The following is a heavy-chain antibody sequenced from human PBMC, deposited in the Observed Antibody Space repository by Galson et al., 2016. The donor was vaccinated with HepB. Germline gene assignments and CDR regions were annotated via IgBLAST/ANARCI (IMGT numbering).Heavy chain of an antibody. D-gene: IGHD1-7*01. CDR3: ARDGGIPATSTWFDP. J-gene: IGHJ5*02. CDR1: GGSVSSGSYY. V-gene: IGHV4-61*01. CDR2: IHHSGNT. Sequence: TLSLTCTVSGGSVSSGSYYWNWIRQPPGKGLEWIGYIHHSGNTKSNPSLKSRVTISLDTSKNLFSLRVTSLTAADTAVYYWARDGGIPATSTWFDPWGQGTLVTVSS.